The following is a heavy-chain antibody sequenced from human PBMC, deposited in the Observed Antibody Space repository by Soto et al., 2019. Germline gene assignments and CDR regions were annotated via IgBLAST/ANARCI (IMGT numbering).Heavy chain of an antibody. CDR2: ISSSTSYV. V-gene: IGHV3-21*06. J-gene: IGHJ5*01. CDR1: GFTFSRYG. Sequence: PGGSLRLSCAASGFTFSRYGMNWLRQAPGKGLEWVASISSSTSYVYYADSVKGRFSTSRDNAKNILYLEVYALRTEDTAVYYCARDPSEGRVGNWFESWGQGTLVTVSS. D-gene: IGHD2-2*01. CDR3: ARDPSEGRVGNWFES.